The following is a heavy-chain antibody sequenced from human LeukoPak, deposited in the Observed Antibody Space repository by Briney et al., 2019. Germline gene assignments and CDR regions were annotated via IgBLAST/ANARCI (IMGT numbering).Heavy chain of an antibody. CDR2: IIPIFGTA. D-gene: IGHD3-10*01. V-gene: IGHV1-69*01. CDR3: ARNYGSGSYSLDY. CDR1: GGTFSNYA. Sequence: SVKVSCKASGGTFSNYAISWVRQAPGQGLEWMGGIIPIFGTANYAQKFQGRVTITADESTSTAYMELSSLRSEDTAVYYCARNYGSGSYSLDYWGQGTLVTVSS. J-gene: IGHJ4*02.